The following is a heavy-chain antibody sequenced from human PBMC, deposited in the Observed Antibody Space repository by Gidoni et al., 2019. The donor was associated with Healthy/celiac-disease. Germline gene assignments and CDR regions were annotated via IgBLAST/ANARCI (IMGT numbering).Heavy chain of an antibody. D-gene: IGHD3-22*01. V-gene: IGHV3-48*03. Sequence: EVQLVESGGGLVQPGGSLRLSCAASGFTCSSYEMHWVRQAPGKWLECVSDISSSGSTIYYADSAKSRFTISRDNAKNSLYLQMNSLRAEDTAVYYCARPYDSSGYYWGQGTLVTVSS. CDR2: ISSSGSTI. J-gene: IGHJ4*02. CDR1: GFTCSSYE. CDR3: ARPYDSSGYY.